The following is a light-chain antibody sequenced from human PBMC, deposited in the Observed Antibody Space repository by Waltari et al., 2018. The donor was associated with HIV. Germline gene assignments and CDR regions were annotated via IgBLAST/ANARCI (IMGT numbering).Light chain of an antibody. CDR1: SSNIGNDN. CDR2: KNI. V-gene: IGLV1-47*01. CDR3: VGWDASLSAYV. Sequence: QSLLTQPPSASGTPGQRVTISCSGSSSNIGNDNVYWYQQLPGTTPKLLIYKNIQRPSGVPDRFAGSKSGTSAYLAISGLRSEDEADYYCVGWDASLSAYVFGAGTKVTVL. J-gene: IGLJ1*01.